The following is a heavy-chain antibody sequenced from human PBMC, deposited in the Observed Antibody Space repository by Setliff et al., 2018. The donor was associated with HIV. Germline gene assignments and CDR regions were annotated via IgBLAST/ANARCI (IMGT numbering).Heavy chain of an antibody. D-gene: IGHD3-22*01. CDR1: GYSISSGYY. J-gene: IGHJ4*02. Sequence: SETLSLTCAVSGYSISSGYYWGWIRQPPGKGLEWIGSIYYSGSTYSNPSLKSRVTISVDSSKNQFSLKLSSVTAADTAVYYCARSDPVDNWGQGTLVTVSS. CDR3: ARSDPVDN. CDR2: IYYSGST. V-gene: IGHV4-38-2*01.